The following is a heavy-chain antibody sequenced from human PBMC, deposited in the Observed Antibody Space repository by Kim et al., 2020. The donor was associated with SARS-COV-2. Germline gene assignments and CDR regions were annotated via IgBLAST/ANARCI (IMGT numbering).Heavy chain of an antibody. CDR3: ARKYSSNYYYYYGMDV. Sequence: SGKGRFTISRDNAKNSLYLQMNSLRAEDTAVYYCARKYSSNYYYYYGMDVWGQGTTVTVSS. V-gene: IGHV3-21*01. J-gene: IGHJ6*02. D-gene: IGHD6-13*01.